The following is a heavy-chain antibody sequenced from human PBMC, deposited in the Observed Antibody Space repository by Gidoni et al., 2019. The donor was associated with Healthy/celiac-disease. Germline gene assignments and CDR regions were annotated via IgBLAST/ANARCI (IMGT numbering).Heavy chain of an antibody. CDR1: GFTSDDYT. D-gene: IGHD6-13*01. V-gene: IGHV3-43*01. CDR3: AKDTRAAAEYYGMDV. CDR2: ISWDGGST. Sequence: EVQLVESGGVVVQPGGSLRLSCAASGFTSDDYTMHWVRQAPGKGLEWVSLISWDGGSTYYADSVKGRFTISRDNSKNSLYLQMNSLRTEDTALYYCAKDTRAAAEYYGMDVWGQGTTVTVSS. J-gene: IGHJ6*02.